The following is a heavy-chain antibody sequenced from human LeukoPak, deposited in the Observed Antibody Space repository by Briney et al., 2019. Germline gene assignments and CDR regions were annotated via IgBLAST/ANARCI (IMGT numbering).Heavy chain of an antibody. V-gene: IGHV4-34*01. CDR2: INHSGST. Sequence: SETLSLTCAVYGGSFSGYYWSWIRQPPGKGLEWIGEINHSGSTNYNPSLKSRVTISVDTSKNQFSLKVNSVTAADRALYFCARRQYYRYPRWFDPWGQGTLVTVSS. CDR3: ARRQYYRYPRWFDP. D-gene: IGHD3-10*01. J-gene: IGHJ5*02. CDR1: GGSFSGYY.